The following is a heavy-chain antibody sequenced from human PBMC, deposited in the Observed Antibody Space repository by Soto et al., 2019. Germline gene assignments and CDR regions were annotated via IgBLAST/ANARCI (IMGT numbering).Heavy chain of an antibody. CDR2: MNPKSGNT. Sequence: QVQLVQSGAEVKKPGASVKVSCKASGYTFTSYDINWVRQATGQGLEWMGWMNPKSGNTGYAQKFKGRVTMTRNTSSSTAYIELSSLRSEETAEYYCTKERTGTNSMAVWGQGTTVTVSS. D-gene: IGHD1-1*01. J-gene: IGHJ6*02. V-gene: IGHV1-8*01. CDR1: GYTFTSYD. CDR3: TKERTGTNSMAV.